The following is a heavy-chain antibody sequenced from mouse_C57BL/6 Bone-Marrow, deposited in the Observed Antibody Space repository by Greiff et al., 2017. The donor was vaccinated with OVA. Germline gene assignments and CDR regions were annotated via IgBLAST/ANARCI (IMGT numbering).Heavy chain of an antibody. D-gene: IGHD4-1*01. V-gene: IGHV1-69*01. CDR1: GYTFTSYW. CDR2: IDPSDSYT. J-gene: IGHJ2*01. Sequence: QVQLQQPGAELVMPGASVKLSCKASGYTFTSYWMHWVKQRPGQGLEWIGEIDPSDSYTNYNQKFKGKSTLTVAKSSSTAYMQLSSLTSEDSAVYYCARDPLGYYFDYWGQGTTLTVSS. CDR3: ARDPLGYYFDY.